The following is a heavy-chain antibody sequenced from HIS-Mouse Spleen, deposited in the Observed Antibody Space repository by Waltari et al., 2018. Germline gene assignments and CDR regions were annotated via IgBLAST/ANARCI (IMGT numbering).Heavy chain of an antibody. Sequence: RLQLQESGPGLVRPPEPLSLTSPSPGASISSGSSSWGWIRQPPGKGLEWIGSIYYSGSTYYNPSLKSRVTISVDTSKNQFSLKLSSVTAADTAVYYCAREIPYSSSWYDWYFDLWGRGTLVTVSS. D-gene: IGHD6-13*01. CDR2: IYYSGST. V-gene: IGHV4-39*06. CDR3: AREIPYSSSWYDWYFDL. J-gene: IGHJ2*01. CDR1: GASISSGSSS.